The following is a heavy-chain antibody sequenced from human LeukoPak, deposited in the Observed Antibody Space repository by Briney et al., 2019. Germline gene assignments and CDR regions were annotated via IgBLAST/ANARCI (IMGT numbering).Heavy chain of an antibody. V-gene: IGHV3-21*01. D-gene: IGHD7-27*01. CDR1: GFTFSSYA. CDR3: ARDRPTSWGLTRIYIDY. Sequence: GGSLRLSCAASGFTFSSYAMSWVRQAPGKGLEWVSSISSSSSYIYYADSVKGRFTISRDNAKNSLYLQMNSLRAEDTAVYYCARDRPTSWGLTRIYIDYWGQGTLVTVSS. J-gene: IGHJ4*02. CDR2: ISSSSSYI.